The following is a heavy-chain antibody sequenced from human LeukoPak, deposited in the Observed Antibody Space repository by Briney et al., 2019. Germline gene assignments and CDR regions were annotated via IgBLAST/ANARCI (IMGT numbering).Heavy chain of an antibody. D-gene: IGHD3-9*01. V-gene: IGHV3-21*01. Sequence: GGSLRLSCAASGFTFSSYSMNWVRQAPGKGLEWVSSISSSSSYIYYADSVKGRFTISRDNAKNSLYLQMNSLRAEDTAVYYCAGKLRGTGYPDFWGQGTLVTVSS. CDR2: ISSSSSYI. CDR1: GFTFSSYS. CDR3: AGKLRGTGYPDF. J-gene: IGHJ4*02.